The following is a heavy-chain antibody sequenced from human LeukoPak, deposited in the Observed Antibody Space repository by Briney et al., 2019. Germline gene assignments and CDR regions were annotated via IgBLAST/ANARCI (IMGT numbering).Heavy chain of an antibody. V-gene: IGHV4-39*07. CDR3: ARVNLRDTAMVHFDY. J-gene: IGHJ4*02. Sequence: TSETLSLTCSVSGGSISSSGYFWGWIRQPPGKGLEWIGNMFYSGSTYYNPSLKSRVTISVDTSKNQFSLKLSSVTAADTAVYYCARVNLRDTAMVHFDYWGQGTLVTVSS. CDR2: MFYSGST. CDR1: GGSISSSGYF. D-gene: IGHD5-18*01.